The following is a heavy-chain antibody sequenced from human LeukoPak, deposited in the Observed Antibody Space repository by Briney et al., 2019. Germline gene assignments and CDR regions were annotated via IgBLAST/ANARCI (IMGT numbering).Heavy chain of an antibody. Sequence: ASVKVSCKASGYTFTSYAMHWVRQAPGQRLEWMGWINAGNGNTKYSQKFQGRVTMTTDTSTSTAYMELRSLRSDDTAVYYCAVGRGGYWGQGTLVTVSS. D-gene: IGHD1-26*01. V-gene: IGHV1-3*01. CDR3: AVGRGGY. J-gene: IGHJ4*02. CDR1: GYTFTSYA. CDR2: INAGNGNT.